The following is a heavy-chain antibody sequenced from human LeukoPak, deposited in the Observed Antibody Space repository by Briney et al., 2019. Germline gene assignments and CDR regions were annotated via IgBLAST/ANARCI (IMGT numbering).Heavy chain of an antibody. CDR2: ISWNGNSL. D-gene: IGHD5-24*01. V-gene: IGHV3-9*01. CDR3: AKDVRGDGYNSPWDF. Sequence: GGSLRLSCAASGFTFNDYAMHWVRQSPGKGLEGVSCISWNGNSLGYADSVKGRFTISRDNAKNSLYLQMSSLRVEDTALYYCAKDVRGDGYNSPWDFWGQGTLVTVSS. CDR1: GFTFNDYA. J-gene: IGHJ4*02.